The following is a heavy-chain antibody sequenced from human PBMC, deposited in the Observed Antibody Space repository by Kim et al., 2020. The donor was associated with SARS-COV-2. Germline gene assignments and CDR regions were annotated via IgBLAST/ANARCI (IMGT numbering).Heavy chain of an antibody. D-gene: IGHD6-25*01. CDR3: TRDRGSGFTAY. CDR2: INPDRGVT. CDR1: GYTFSGFY. V-gene: IGHV1-2*06. J-gene: IGHJ4*02. Sequence: ASVKVSCQASGYTFSGFYIHWVRQAPGQGLEWLGRINPDRGVTESSQRFQGRITLTRDTSISTAYLELSRLDSDDTAVYFCTRDRGSGFTAYWGQGTLV.